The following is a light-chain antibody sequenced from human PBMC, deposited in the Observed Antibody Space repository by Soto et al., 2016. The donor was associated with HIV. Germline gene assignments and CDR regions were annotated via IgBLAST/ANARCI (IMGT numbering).Light chain of an antibody. CDR3: QSGDTGVI. Sequence: SYELTQPPSVSVSPGQTARITCSGDALPNQFAYWYQQKPGQAPVLIIYKDTERPSGIPERFSGSTSGTTVTLTITGVQAEDEADYYCQSGDTGVIFGGGTKLAVL. V-gene: IGLV3-25*03. CDR1: ALPNQF. J-gene: IGLJ2*01. CDR2: KDT.